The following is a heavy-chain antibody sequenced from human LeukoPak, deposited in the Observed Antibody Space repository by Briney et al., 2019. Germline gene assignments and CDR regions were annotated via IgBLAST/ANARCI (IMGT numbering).Heavy chain of an antibody. Sequence: PSGTLSLTCAVSGGSISSSYWWSWVRQPPGKGLEWIGEVYHSGSTNYNPSLKSRVTISVDTSKNQFSLKLSSVTAADTAVYYCARLSYCSSTSCYSIWFDPWGQGTLVTVSS. J-gene: IGHJ5*02. D-gene: IGHD2-2*01. V-gene: IGHV4-4*02. CDR1: GGSISSSYW. CDR3: ARLSYCSSTSCYSIWFDP. CDR2: VYHSGST.